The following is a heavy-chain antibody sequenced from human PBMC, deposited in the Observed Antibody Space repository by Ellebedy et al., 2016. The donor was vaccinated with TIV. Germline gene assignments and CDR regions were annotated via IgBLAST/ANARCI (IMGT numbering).Heavy chain of an antibody. D-gene: IGHD3-22*01. CDR1: GFTFTSSA. J-gene: IGHJ1*01. V-gene: IGHV1-58*02. CDR3: ARGKEYYYDSPWYFQH. CDR2: IVVGSGNT. Sequence: ASVKVSCKASGFTFTSSAMQWVRQARGQRLEWIGWIVVGSGNTNYAQKFQERVTITRDMSTSTAYMELRSLRSDDTAVYYCARGKEYYYDSPWYFQHWGQGTLVTVSP.